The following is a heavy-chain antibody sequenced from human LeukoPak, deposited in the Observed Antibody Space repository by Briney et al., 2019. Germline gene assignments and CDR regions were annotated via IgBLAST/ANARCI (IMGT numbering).Heavy chain of an antibody. D-gene: IGHD3-22*01. V-gene: IGHV4-59*01. Sequence: SETLSLTCTVSGGSISSYYWSWIRQPPGKGLECIGYIYFSGSANYNPSLKGRVTMAVDTSKTHFSLKLTSVTAADTAVYYCARDRRGYYDSSGHFDYWGQGTLVTVSS. CDR1: GGSISSYY. J-gene: IGHJ4*02. CDR3: ARDRRGYYDSSGHFDY. CDR2: IYFSGSA.